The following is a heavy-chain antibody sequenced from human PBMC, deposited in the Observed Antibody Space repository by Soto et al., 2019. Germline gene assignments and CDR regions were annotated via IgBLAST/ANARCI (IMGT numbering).Heavy chain of an antibody. CDR1: GFTFSSYG. CDR3: ARDPGVPGYYYYYMDV. CDR2: IWYDGSNK. D-gene: IGHD3-10*01. J-gene: IGHJ6*03. V-gene: IGHV3-33*01. Sequence: GGSLRLSCAASGFTFSSYGMHWVRQAPGKGLEWVAVIWYDGSNKYYADSVKGRFTISRDNSKNTLYLQMNSLRAEDTAVYYCARDPGVPGYYYYYMDVWGKGTTVTVSS.